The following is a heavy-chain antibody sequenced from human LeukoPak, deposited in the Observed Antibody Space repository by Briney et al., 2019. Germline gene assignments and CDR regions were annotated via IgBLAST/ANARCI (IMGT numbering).Heavy chain of an antibody. D-gene: IGHD6-13*01. Sequence: SETLSLTCTVSGGSISSYYWSWIRQPPGKGLEWIGYIYYSGSTNYNPSLKSRVTISVDTSKNQFSLKLSSVTAADTAVYYCARDRGDIYSSSWYKWNWFDPWGQGTLVTVSS. CDR2: IYYSGST. CDR1: GGSISSYY. V-gene: IGHV4-59*01. J-gene: IGHJ5*02. CDR3: ARDRGDIYSSSWYKWNWFDP.